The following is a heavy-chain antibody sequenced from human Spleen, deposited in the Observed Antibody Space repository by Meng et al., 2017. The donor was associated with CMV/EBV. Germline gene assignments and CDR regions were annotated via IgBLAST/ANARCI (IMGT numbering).Heavy chain of an antibody. D-gene: IGHD2-15*01. J-gene: IGHJ4*02. CDR2: IYSGGST. V-gene: IGHV3-66*02. CDR1: GVTVSSNY. CDR3: ARDQCSGGSCYFDY. Sequence: ASGVTVSSNYMSWVRQAPGKGLEWVSLIYSGGSTYYADSVKGRFTISRDISKNTLYLQMNSLRAEDTAVYYCARDQCSGGSCYFDYWGQGTLVTVSS.